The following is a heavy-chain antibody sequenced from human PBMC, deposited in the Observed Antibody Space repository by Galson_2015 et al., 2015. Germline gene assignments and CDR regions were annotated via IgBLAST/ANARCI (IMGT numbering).Heavy chain of an antibody. CDR2: ISGNGYST. CDR3: AKEKPTTTAFDI. J-gene: IGHJ3*02. D-gene: IGHD1-1*01. CDR1: GFAFSTYP. Sequence: SLRLSCAASGFAFSTYPMNWIRQAPGKGLEWVSTISGNGYSTYYGDSVKGRLIISRDNSKNTLYLQMNSLRAEDTAVYYCAKEKPTTTAFDIWGQGTVVTVSS. V-gene: IGHV3-23*01.